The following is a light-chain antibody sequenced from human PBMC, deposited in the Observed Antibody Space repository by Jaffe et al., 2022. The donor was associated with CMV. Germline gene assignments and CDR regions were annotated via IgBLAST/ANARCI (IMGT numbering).Light chain of an antibody. CDR1: QDISSY. CDR2: AVS. CDR3: LQHNNYPYS. Sequence: DIQMTQSPSAMSASVGDRVTITCRASQDISSYLAWFQQKPGKVPKRLIYAVSNLGSGVPSRFSGSGSGTEFTLTISSLEPEDFATYYCLQHNNYPYSFGQGTTLEIK. J-gene: IGKJ2*03. V-gene: IGKV1-17*03.